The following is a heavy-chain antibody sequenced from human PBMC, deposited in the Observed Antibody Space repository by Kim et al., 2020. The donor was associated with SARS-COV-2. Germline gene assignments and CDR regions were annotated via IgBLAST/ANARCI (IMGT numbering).Heavy chain of an antibody. D-gene: IGHD5-12*01. CDR2: ISSSSSYI. Sequence: GGSLRLSCAASGFTFSSYSMNWVRQAPGKGLEWVSSISSSSSYIYYADSVKGRFTISRDNAKNSLYLQMNSLRAEDTAVYYCARDLASEMATHMAYFDYWGQGTLVTVSS. CDR3: ARDLASEMATHMAYFDY. V-gene: IGHV3-21*01. J-gene: IGHJ4*02. CDR1: GFTFSSYS.